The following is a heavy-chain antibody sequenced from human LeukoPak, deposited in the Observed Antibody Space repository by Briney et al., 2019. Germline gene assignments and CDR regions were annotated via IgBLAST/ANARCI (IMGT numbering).Heavy chain of an antibody. CDR1: GGSISSSSYY. V-gene: IGHV4-39*07. Sequence: SETLSLTCTVSGGSISSSSYYWGWVRQPPGKGLEWIGSIYYSGSTYYNPSLKSRVTISVDTSKNQFSLKLSSVTAADTAVYYCARAPYDYVWGSYRSTYYYYMDVWGKGSTVTVSS. J-gene: IGHJ6*03. D-gene: IGHD3-16*02. CDR2: IYYSGST. CDR3: ARAPYDYVWGSYRSTYYYYMDV.